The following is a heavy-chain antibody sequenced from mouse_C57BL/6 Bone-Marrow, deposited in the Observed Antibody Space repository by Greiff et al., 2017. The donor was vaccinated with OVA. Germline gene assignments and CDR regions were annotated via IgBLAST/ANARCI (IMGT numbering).Heavy chain of an antibody. D-gene: IGHD1-1*01. CDR3: ARSPHGSSPYYFDY. Sequence: VQLQQSGPELVKPGASVKISCKASGYSFTSYYIHWVKQRPGQGLEWIGWIYPGSGNTKYNEKFKGKATLTADTSSSTAYMQLSSLTSEDSAVYYCARSPHGSSPYYFDYWGQGTTLTVSS. CDR2: IYPGSGNT. V-gene: IGHV1-66*01. CDR1: GYSFTSYY. J-gene: IGHJ2*01.